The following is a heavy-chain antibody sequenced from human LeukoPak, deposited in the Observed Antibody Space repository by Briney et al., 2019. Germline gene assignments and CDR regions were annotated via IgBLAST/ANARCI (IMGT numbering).Heavy chain of an antibody. CDR2: IYYSGST. CDR1: GGSISSYY. J-gene: IGHJ5*02. Sequence: SETLSLTCTVSGGSISSYYWSWIRQPPGKGLEWIGYIYYSGSTNYNPSLKSRVTISVDTSKNQFSLKLSSVAAADTAVYYCARDEVDGEYRWLDPWGQGTLVTVSS. V-gene: IGHV4-59*01. CDR3: ARDEVDGEYRWLDP. D-gene: IGHD4-17*01.